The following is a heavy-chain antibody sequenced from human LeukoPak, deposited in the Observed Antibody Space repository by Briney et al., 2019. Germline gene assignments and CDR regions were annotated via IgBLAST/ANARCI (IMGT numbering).Heavy chain of an antibody. Sequence: GGSLRLSCAASGFTFSDYYMSWIRQAPGKGLEWVSYISSSSSYTNYADSVKGRFTISRDNAKNSLYLQMNSLKTEDTAVYYCTRPVVPAAMTEDYWGQGTLVTVSS. V-gene: IGHV3-11*03. CDR2: ISSSSSYT. D-gene: IGHD2-2*01. J-gene: IGHJ4*02. CDR1: GFTFSDYY. CDR3: TRPVVPAAMTEDY.